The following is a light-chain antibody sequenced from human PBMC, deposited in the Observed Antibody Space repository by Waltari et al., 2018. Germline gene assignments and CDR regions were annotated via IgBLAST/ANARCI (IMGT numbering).Light chain of an antibody. CDR3: QQFNTYPWT. V-gene: IGKV1-5*03. CDR1: ETSSSW. J-gene: IGKJ1*01. Sequence: DIQMTQSPSTLSASVGDRVTITCRASETSSSWLAWYQQRPGKAPNLLIYKASRLGSGVPSRFSGSASGTEFTLTISSLQPEDFATYYCQQFNTYPWTFGQGTKVDI. CDR2: KAS.